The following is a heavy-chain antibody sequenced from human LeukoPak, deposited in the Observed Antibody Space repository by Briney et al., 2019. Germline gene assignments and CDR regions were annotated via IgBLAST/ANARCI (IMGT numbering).Heavy chain of an antibody. V-gene: IGHV1-8*01. D-gene: IGHD2-15*01. CDR1: GYTFTSYD. Sequence: ASVKVSCKASGYTFTSYDFNWVRQATGQRPEWMGWMSPNSGDTGYAQKFQDRVTMTRNTSISTAYMELSSLRSDDTAVYYCAKDYRRRVVVVAAAGESVDYWGQGTLVTVSS. CDR3: AKDYRRRVVVVAAAGESVDY. J-gene: IGHJ4*02. CDR2: MSPNSGDT.